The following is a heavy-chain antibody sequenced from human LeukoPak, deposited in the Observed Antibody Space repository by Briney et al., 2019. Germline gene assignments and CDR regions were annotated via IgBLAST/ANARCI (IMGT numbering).Heavy chain of an antibody. CDR2: ISNSGTST. CDR3: AKDLYSNYGPADY. V-gene: IGHV3-23*01. CDR1: GFTFTSYS. Sequence: GGSLRLSCAASGFTFTSYSLTWVRLAPGKGLEWVSTISNSGTSTYYADSVKGRFTISRDNSKNTLFLQMNSLRDEDTAVYYCAKDLYSNYGPADYWGQGNLVTVSS. D-gene: IGHD4-11*01. J-gene: IGHJ4*02.